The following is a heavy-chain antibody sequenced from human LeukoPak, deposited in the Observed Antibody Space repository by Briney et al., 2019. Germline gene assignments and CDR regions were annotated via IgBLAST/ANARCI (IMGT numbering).Heavy chain of an antibody. V-gene: IGHV4-31*03. Sequence: PSQTLSLTCTVSGGSISSGGYYWSWIRQHPGKGLEWIGYMYYSGSTHYSPSLKSRVSISVDTSKNQFSLKLSSVTAADTAVYYCARRGSGSGWYVDYWGQGTLVTVSS. CDR3: ARRGSGSGWYVDY. D-gene: IGHD6-19*01. CDR2: MYYSGST. CDR1: GGSISSGGYY. J-gene: IGHJ4*02.